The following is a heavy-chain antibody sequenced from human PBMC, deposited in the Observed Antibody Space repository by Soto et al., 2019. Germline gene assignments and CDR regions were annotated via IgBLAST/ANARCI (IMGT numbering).Heavy chain of an antibody. CDR2: MYHGGRT. V-gene: IGHV4-59*02. J-gene: IGHJ6*02. Sequence: SETLSLTCTVSGDSVTNYFWSWMRQPPGKGLEWIGHMYHGGRTNYSPSLKSRVTMSLDKSKNQFSLKLTSVTAADSAVYYCARDDHIVVVPTSLGAMDVWGQGTTVT. CDR1: GDSVTNYF. CDR3: ARDDHIVVVPTSLGAMDV. D-gene: IGHD2-2*01.